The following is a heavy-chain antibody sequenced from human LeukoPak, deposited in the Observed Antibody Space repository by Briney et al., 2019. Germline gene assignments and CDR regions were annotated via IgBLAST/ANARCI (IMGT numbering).Heavy chain of an antibody. CDR2: ISDSGGRT. Sequence: GGSLRLSCAVSGITLSNYGMSWVRQTPGKGLEWVAGISDSGGRTNYADSVKGRFTISRDNSKNTLYLQMDSLRAEDTAVYYCARLGGSGGHSVDYWGQGTLVTVSS. CDR1: GITLSNYG. D-gene: IGHD3-10*01. CDR3: ARLGGSGGHSVDY. V-gene: IGHV3-23*01. J-gene: IGHJ4*02.